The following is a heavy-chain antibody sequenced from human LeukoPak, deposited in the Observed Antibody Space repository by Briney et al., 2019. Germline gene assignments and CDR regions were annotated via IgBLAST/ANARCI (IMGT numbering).Heavy chain of an antibody. CDR2: MTASSSHI. D-gene: IGHD1-26*01. V-gene: IGHV3-21*03. Sequence: GGSLRLSCASSGFTFSSYCMNWIRQAPGKGLEWVSSMTASSSHIRYADVVKGRFTISRDNAKNSLYLQMNSLTADDTGVYYCARGANGSIDNWGQGTLVTVSS. J-gene: IGHJ4*02. CDR1: GFTFSSYC. CDR3: ARGANGSIDN.